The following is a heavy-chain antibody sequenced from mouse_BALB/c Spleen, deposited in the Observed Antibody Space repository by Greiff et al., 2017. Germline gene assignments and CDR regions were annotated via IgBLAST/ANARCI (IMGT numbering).Heavy chain of an antibody. D-gene: IGHD2-1*01. CDR3: ARQHGNYVGAMDY. V-gene: IGHV5-12-2*01. Sequence: EVKLVESGGGLVQPGGSLKLSCAASGFTFSSYTMSWVRQTPEKRLEWVAYISNGGGSTYYPDTVKGRFTISRDNAKNTLYLQMSSLKSEDTAMYYCARQHGNYVGAMDYWGQGTSVTVSS. CDR2: ISNGGGST. J-gene: IGHJ4*01. CDR1: GFTFSSYT.